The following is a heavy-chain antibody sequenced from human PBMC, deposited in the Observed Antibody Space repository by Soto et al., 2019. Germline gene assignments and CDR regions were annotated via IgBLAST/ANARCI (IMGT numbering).Heavy chain of an antibody. CDR2: VFSSGYSETT. D-gene: IGHD6-13*01. J-gene: IGHJ5*02. Sequence: SSETLSLTSAVSDGSIRSSNYYWGWIRQPPGKGLEWIGYVFSSGYSETTHYNPSLKSRVAISVDTSKNQFSLKLNSVTAADTAVYYCARRNGLASDFDPWGQGTLVTVSS. V-gene: IGHV4-39*01. CDR1: DGSIRSSNYY. CDR3: ARRNGLASDFDP.